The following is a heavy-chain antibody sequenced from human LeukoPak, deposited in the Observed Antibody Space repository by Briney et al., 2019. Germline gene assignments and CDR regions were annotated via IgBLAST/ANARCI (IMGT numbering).Heavy chain of an antibody. Sequence: GGSLTLSCAASRLTLSSYAMHWVRQAPGKGLEWVAVISYDGSNKYYADSVKGRVTISRDNSKNTLDLQMNSLRAEDTAVYYCARDGGVEMASHFDYWGQGTLVTVSS. V-gene: IGHV3-30*04. CDR3: ARDGGVEMASHFDY. D-gene: IGHD5-24*01. CDR2: ISYDGSNK. J-gene: IGHJ4*02. CDR1: RLTLSSYA.